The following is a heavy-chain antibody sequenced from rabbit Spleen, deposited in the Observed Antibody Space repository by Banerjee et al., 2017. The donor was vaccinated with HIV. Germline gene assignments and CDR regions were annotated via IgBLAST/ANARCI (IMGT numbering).Heavy chain of an antibody. CDR3: ARDVIGTGVVNNL. CDR2: INAATGKP. V-gene: IGHV1S45*01. CDR1: GFSFSDRDV. Sequence: QEQLVESGGGLVKPEGSLTLTCKASGFSFSDRDVMCWVRQAPGKGLEWIACINAATGKPVYASWAKGRFTFSKTSSTTVTLRMTSLTVADTATYFCARDVIGTGVVNNLWGQGTLVTVS. D-gene: IGHD7-1*01. J-gene: IGHJ6*01.